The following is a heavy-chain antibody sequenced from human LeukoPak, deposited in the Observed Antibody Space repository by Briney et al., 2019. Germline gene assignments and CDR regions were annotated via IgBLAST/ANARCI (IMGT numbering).Heavy chain of an antibody. V-gene: IGHV3-66*02. D-gene: IGHD6-13*01. Sequence: GGSLRLSCAAPGFTVSNNYMAWVRQAPGKGLEWVSVIYSGGNTYYPDSVKGRFTISRDNSKNTLYLQMNSLRSEDTSLYYCAKDPHSSSWYYFDYWGQGTLVTVSS. CDR2: IYSGGNT. CDR3: AKDPHSSSWYYFDY. J-gene: IGHJ4*02. CDR1: GFTVSNNY.